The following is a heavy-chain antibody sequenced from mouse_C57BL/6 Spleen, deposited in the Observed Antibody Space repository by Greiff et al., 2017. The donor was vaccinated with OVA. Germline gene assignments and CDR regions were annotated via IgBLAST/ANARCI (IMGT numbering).Heavy chain of an antibody. CDR2: IRNKANGYTT. CDR3: ARYRAGPYYFDY. D-gene: IGHD3-1*01. V-gene: IGHV7-3*01. CDR1: GFTFTDYY. Sequence: EVQGVESGGGLVQPGGSLSLSCAASGFTFTDYYMSWVRQPPGKALEWLGFIRNKANGYTTEYSASVKGRFTISRDNSQSILYLQRNALRAEDSATYYCARYRAGPYYFDYWGQGTTLTVSS. J-gene: IGHJ2*01.